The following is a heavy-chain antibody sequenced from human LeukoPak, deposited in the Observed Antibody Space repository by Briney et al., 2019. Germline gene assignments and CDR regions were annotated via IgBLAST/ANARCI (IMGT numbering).Heavy chain of an antibody. D-gene: IGHD4-17*01. CDR3: ARGKKIYGDYGGNDAFDI. CDR2: FSSSGSTI. J-gene: IGHJ3*02. Sequence: PGGSLRLSCAAPGFTFSDYYMTWVRQAPWRGRGGVYYFSSSGSTIYYADSVKGRFTISRDNAKNSLYLQMNSLRAEDTAVYYCARGKKIYGDYGGNDAFDIWGQGTMVTVSS. CDR1: GFTFSDYY. V-gene: IGHV3-11*01.